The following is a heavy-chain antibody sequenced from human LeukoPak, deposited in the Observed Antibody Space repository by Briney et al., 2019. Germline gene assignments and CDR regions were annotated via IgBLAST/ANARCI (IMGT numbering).Heavy chain of an antibody. D-gene: IGHD6-19*01. Sequence: PGGSLTLSCAASGFTFSSYAMSWVRQAPGKGLEWVSAISGSGGSTYYADSVKGRFTISRDNSKNTLYLQMNSLRAEDTAVYYCAKSGPGYSSGWYDYWGQGTLVTVSS. CDR1: GFTFSSYA. CDR3: AKSGPGYSSGWYDY. V-gene: IGHV3-23*01. J-gene: IGHJ4*02. CDR2: ISGSGGST.